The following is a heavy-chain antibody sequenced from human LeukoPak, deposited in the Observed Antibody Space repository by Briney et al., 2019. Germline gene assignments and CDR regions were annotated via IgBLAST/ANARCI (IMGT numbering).Heavy chain of an antibody. CDR3: ARGPSRQLATWDY. CDR1: GGTFSSYA. Sequence: SVKVSCKASGGTFSSYAISWVRQAPGQGLEWMGRIIPILGIANYAQKFQGRVTITADKSTSTAYMELSSLRSEDMAVYYCARGPSRQLATWDYWGQGTLVTVSS. CDR2: IIPILGIA. V-gene: IGHV1-69*04. J-gene: IGHJ4*02. D-gene: IGHD6-13*01.